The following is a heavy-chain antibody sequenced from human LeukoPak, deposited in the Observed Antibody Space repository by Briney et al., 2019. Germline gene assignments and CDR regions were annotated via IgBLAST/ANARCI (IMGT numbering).Heavy chain of an antibody. Sequence: SETLSLTCTVSGGSISSSSYYWGWIRQPPGEGLEWNGSIYYSGSTYYNPSLKSRVTISVDTSKNQFSLKLSSVTAADTAVYYCARVDSSGYHSDYWGQGTLVTVSS. CDR2: IYYSGST. D-gene: IGHD3-22*01. CDR1: GGSISSSSYY. CDR3: ARVDSSGYHSDY. V-gene: IGHV4-39*07. J-gene: IGHJ4*02.